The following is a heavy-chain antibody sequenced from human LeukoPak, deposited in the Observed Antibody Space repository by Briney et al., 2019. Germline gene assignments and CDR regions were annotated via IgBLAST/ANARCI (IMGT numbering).Heavy chain of an antibody. V-gene: IGHV1-24*01. J-gene: IGHJ4*02. D-gene: IGHD3-22*01. Sequence: ASVKVSCKVSGYTLTELSMHWVRQAPGKGLEWMGGFDVEGGETIYARKLQGRVTMTTDTSTSTAYMELRSLRSDDTAVYYCARGGEPVWYYDSSGYYPFDYWGQGTLVTVSS. CDR2: FDVEGGET. CDR1: GYTLTELS. CDR3: ARGGEPVWYYDSSGYYPFDY.